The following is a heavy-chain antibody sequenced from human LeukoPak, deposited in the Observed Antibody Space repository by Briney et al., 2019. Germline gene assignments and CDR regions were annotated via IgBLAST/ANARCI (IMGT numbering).Heavy chain of an antibody. J-gene: IGHJ4*02. D-gene: IGHD3-10*01. Sequence: PSETLSLTCTVSGGSISSYYWSWIRQPPGKGLEWIAYLFYSGSTDYNPSLESRVTISVDTSKNQFSLKLRSVTAADTAVYYCETVAVIRGVTYFDYWGQGTLVTVSS. V-gene: IGHV4-59*01. CDR2: LFYSGST. CDR3: ETVAVIRGVTYFDY. CDR1: GGSISSYY.